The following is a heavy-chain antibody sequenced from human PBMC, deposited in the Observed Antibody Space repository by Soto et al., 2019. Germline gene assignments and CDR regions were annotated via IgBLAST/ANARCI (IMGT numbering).Heavy chain of an antibody. CDR1: GFTFSSYA. Sequence: EVQLLESGGGLVQPGGSLRLSCAASGFTFSSYAMSWVRQAPGKGLEWVSAISGSGGSTNYADSVKGRFTISRDNSKNTLYLQMTSLRAEDTAVYYCAKDLDIVVVVAAPVGYWGQGTLVTVSS. CDR3: AKDLDIVVVVAAPVGY. D-gene: IGHD2-15*01. V-gene: IGHV3-23*01. CDR2: ISGSGGST. J-gene: IGHJ4*02.